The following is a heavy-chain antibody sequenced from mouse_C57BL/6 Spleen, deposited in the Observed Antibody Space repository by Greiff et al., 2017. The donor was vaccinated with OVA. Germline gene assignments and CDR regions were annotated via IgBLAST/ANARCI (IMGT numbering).Heavy chain of an antibody. CDR2: INPYNGGT. V-gene: IGHV1-19*01. Sequence: VQLKQSGPVLVKPGASVKMSCKASGYTFTDYYMNWVKQSHGKSLEWIGVINPYNGGTSYNQKFKGKATLTVDKSSSTAYMELNSLTSEDSAVYYCARGSANWDEYFDVWGTGTTVTVSS. CDR3: ARGSANWDEYFDV. D-gene: IGHD4-1*01. J-gene: IGHJ1*03. CDR1: GYTFTDYY.